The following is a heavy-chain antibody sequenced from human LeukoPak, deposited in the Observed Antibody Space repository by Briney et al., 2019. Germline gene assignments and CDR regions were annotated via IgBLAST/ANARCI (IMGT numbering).Heavy chain of an antibody. CDR1: SGSISSYY. D-gene: IGHD5-18*01. J-gene: IGHJ4*02. CDR2: IYYSGRT. Sequence: SETLSLTCSVSSGSISSYYWSWIRQPPGKGLEWIGYIYYSGRTSYNPSLKSRVTISVDTSKNHFSLTLSSVTAADTAVYYCARGQKYRNGYTVTELGSGYFDYWGQGTLVTVSS. V-gene: IGHV4-59*01. CDR3: ARGQKYRNGYTVTELGSGYFDY.